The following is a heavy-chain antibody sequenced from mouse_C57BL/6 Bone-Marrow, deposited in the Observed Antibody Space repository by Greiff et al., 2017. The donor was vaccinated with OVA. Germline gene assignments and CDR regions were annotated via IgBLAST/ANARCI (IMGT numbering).Heavy chain of an antibody. D-gene: IGHD1-1*01. J-gene: IGHJ1*03. CDR2: IWRGGST. CDR3: AKERKILLRSWWYFDV. CDR1: GFSLTSYG. Sequence: QVQLQQSGPGLVQPSQSLSITCTVSGFSLTSYGVHWVRQSPGKGLEWLGVIWRGGSTDYNAAFMSRLSITKDNSKSQVFFKMNRLQADDTAIYYCAKERKILLRSWWYFDVWGTGTTVTVSS. V-gene: IGHV2-5*01.